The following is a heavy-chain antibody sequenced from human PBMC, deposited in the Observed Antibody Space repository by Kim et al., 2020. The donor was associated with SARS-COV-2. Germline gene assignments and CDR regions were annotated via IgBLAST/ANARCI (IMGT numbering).Heavy chain of an antibody. CDR1: GGSISSYY. V-gene: IGHV4-4*07. CDR2: IYTSRST. CDR3: ARDGIASAFDI. D-gene: IGHD6-13*01. Sequence: SETLSLTCTVSGGSISSYYWSRIRQPAGKGLEWIGRIYTSRSTNYNPSLKSRVTMSVDTSKNQFSLKLSSVTAADTAVYYCARDGIASAFDIWGQGTMVTVSS. J-gene: IGHJ3*02.